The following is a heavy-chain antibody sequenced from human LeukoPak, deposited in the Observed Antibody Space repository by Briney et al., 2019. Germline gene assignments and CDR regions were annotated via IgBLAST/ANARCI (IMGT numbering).Heavy chain of an antibody. D-gene: IGHD3-3*01. CDR3: ARYYYDFWSGYYYYYMDV. J-gene: IGHJ6*03. CDR1: GGSISSSSYY. CDR2: IYYSGST. Sequence: SETLSLTCTVSGGSISSSSYYWGWIRQPPGKGLEWIGSIYYSGSTYYNPSLKSRVTISVDTSKNQFSLKLSSVTAADTAVYYCARYYYDFWSGYYYYYMDVWGKGTTVTVSS. V-gene: IGHV4-39*01.